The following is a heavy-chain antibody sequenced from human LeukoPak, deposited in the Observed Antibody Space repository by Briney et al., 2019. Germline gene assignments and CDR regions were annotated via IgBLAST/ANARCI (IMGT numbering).Heavy chain of an antibody. J-gene: IGHJ4*02. D-gene: IGHD3-10*01. Sequence: GGSLRLSCAASGFTFSSYAMSWVRQAPGMGLEWVSAISGSGGSTYYADSVKGRFTISRDNSKNTLYLQMNSLRAEDTAVYYCAKNTLLWFGELLGWGQGTLVTVSS. CDR3: AKNTLLWFGELLG. CDR2: ISGSGGST. CDR1: GFTFSSYA. V-gene: IGHV3-23*01.